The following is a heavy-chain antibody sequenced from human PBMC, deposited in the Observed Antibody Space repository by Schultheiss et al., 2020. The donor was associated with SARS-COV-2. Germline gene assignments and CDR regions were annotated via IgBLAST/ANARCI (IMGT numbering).Heavy chain of an antibody. CDR1: GGSISSGGYY. D-gene: IGHD3-9*01. CDR2: IYYSGST. Sequence: SCTVSGGSISSGGYYWSWIRQHPGKGLEWIGYIYYSGSTYYNPSLKSRVTISVDTSKNQFSLKLSSVTAADTAVYYCARAPPWPRFLTGYYKPKYYFDYWGQGTLVTVSS. J-gene: IGHJ4*02. CDR3: ARAPPWPRFLTGYYKPKYYFDY. V-gene: IGHV4-31*03.